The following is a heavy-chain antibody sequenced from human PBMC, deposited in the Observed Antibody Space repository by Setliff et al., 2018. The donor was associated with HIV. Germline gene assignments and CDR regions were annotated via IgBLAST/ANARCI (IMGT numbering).Heavy chain of an antibody. V-gene: IGHV4-59*08. D-gene: IGHD3-10*01. CDR2: IYYSGST. Sequence: SETLSLTCTVSGGSISSYYWSWIRQPPGKGLEWIGYIYYSGSTNYNPSLKSRVTISVDTSKNQFSLKLSSGTAADTAVYYCAGVQGINITLARGASAGLDVWGKGTTVTVSS. J-gene: IGHJ6*04. CDR1: GGSISSYY. CDR3: AGVQGINITLARGASAGLDV.